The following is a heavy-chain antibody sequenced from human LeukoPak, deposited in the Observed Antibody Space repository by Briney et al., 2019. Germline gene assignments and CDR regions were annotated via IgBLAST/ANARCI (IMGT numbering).Heavy chain of an antibody. CDR2: INHSGST. D-gene: IGHD3-10*01. J-gene: IGHJ3*02. V-gene: IGHV4-34*01. CDR1: GGSFSGYY. Sequence: PSETLSLTCAVYGGSFSGYYWSWLRQPPGKGLEWIGEINHSGSTDYNPSLKSRVTISVDTSKNQFSLKLSSVTAADTAVSYCAGVARTYYGSQKDIWGQGTMVTVSS. CDR3: AGVARTYYGSQKDI.